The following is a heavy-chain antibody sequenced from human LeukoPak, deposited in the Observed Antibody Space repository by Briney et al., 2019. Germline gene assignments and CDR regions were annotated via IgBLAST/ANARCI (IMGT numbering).Heavy chain of an antibody. CDR3: AREAGTVVIGRFDP. Sequence: PGGSLRLSCAASGIPFTRNGMHWVRQAPGKGLEWVAFIQYDAINIKYGDSVKGRFTISRDNSKNTLYLQMNSLTPEDTAVYYCAREAGTVVIGRFDPWGQGTPVTVSS. J-gene: IGHJ5*02. D-gene: IGHD2-15*01. V-gene: IGHV3-30*02. CDR1: GIPFTRNG. CDR2: IQYDAINI.